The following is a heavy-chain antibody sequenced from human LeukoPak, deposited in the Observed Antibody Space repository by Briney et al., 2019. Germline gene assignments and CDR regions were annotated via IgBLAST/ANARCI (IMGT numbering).Heavy chain of an antibody. CDR1: GFTFSDYY. CDR2: ISSSGSTI. CDR3: AREVGSSYLSPYFDY. V-gene: IGHV3-11*01. Sequence: PGGSLRLSCAASGFTFSDYYMSWIRQAPGKGLEWVSYISSSGSTIYYADSVKGRFTISRDNAKNSLYLQMNSLRAEDTAVYYCAREVGSSYLSPYFDYWGQGTLVTVSS. D-gene: IGHD2-15*01. J-gene: IGHJ4*02.